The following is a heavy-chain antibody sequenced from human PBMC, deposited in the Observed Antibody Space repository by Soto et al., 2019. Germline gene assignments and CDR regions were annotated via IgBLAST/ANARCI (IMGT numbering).Heavy chain of an antibody. Sequence: QVQLVESGGGVVQPGRSLRLSCAASGFTFSSYAMHWVRQAPGKGLEWVAVISYDGSNKYYADSVKGRFTISRDNSKNTLYLQMNSLRAEDTAVYYCARDRYYDSSGYYYYYYGMDVWGQGTTVTVSS. D-gene: IGHD3-22*01. V-gene: IGHV3-30-3*01. CDR1: GFTFSSYA. CDR2: ISYDGSNK. J-gene: IGHJ6*02. CDR3: ARDRYYDSSGYYYYYYGMDV.